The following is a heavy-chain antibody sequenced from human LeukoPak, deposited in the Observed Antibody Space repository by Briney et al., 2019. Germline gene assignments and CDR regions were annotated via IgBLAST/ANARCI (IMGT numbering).Heavy chain of an antibody. Sequence: GGSLRLSCAASGFTFSSYAMTWVRQAPGKGLEWVTAITGTGDSTYHGDSVRGRFTISRDNSKNTLYLQMNSLRAEDTAVYYCARWMTQKIMERGIDYWGQGTLVTVSS. D-gene: IGHD2-8*01. V-gene: IGHV3-23*01. CDR1: GFTFSSYA. CDR3: ARWMTQKIMERGIDY. CDR2: ITGTGDST. J-gene: IGHJ4*02.